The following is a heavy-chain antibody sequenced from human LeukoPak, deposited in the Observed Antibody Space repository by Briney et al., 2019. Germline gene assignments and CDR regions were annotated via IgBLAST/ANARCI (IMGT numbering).Heavy chain of an antibody. Sequence: GGSLRLSCAASGFTFSDHYMDWVRQAPGKGLEWVGRTRNKADSYTTEYAASVKGRFAISRDDSKNSLYLQMNSLKTEDTAVYYCNRWHISGVSYSNVWGPGTLVTVSS. V-gene: IGHV3-72*01. CDR3: NRWHISGVSYSNV. J-gene: IGHJ4*02. CDR2: TRNKADSYTT. D-gene: IGHD3-22*01. CDR1: GFTFSDHY.